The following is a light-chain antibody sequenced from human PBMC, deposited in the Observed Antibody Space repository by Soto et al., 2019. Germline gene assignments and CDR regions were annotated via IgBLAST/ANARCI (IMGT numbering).Light chain of an antibody. Sequence: EIQMTQSPSTLSVSVGDRVTNTCRASQTISSWLAWYQQKPGKAPELLIYDASTLHSGVPSRFSGSESGTEFTLTINSLQPDDFATYYCQQYNSYPYAFGQGTKLEIK. V-gene: IGKV1-5*01. CDR2: DAS. CDR1: QTISSW. J-gene: IGKJ2*01. CDR3: QQYNSYPYA.